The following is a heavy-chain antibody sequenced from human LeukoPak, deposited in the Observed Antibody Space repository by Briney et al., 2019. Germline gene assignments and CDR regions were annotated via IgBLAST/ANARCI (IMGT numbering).Heavy chain of an antibody. V-gene: IGHV5-51*01. CDR1: GYSFTSYW. D-gene: IGHD2-15*01. CDR2: IYPGDSDT. Sequence: GESLKISCKGSGYSFTSYWIGWVRQMPGKGLEWRGIIYPGDSDTRYSPSFQGQVTISADKSISTAYLQWSSLKASDTAMYYCARPRCSGGSCFSGMDVWGQGTTVTVSS. CDR3: ARPRCSGGSCFSGMDV. J-gene: IGHJ6*02.